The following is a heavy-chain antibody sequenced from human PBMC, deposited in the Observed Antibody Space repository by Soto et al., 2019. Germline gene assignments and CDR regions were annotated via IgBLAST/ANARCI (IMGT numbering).Heavy chain of an antibody. D-gene: IGHD2-21*02. J-gene: IGHJ4*02. V-gene: IGHV3-23*01. CDR2: ISGNSGKT. CDR1: GVGLSTYA. CDR3: ALPSCGGDCYSPFDY. Sequence: EVQLLESGGGFVQPGGSLRLSCTASGVGLSTYAISWVRQAPGKGLEWVSVISGNSGKTDYADSAKGRISSSRDKSEKTVYLQMNRLRAEDTAVYYCALPSCGGDCYSPFDYWGQGTLVTVSS.